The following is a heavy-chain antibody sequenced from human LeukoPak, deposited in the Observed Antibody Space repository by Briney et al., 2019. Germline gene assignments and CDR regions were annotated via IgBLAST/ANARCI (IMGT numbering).Heavy chain of an antibody. V-gene: IGHV4-34*01. J-gene: IGHJ4*02. D-gene: IGHD6-13*01. CDR3: ARVLYSSSWYYFDY. Sequence: SETLSLTCAVYGGSFSGYYWSWIRQPPGKGLEWIGETNHSGSTNYNPSLKSRVTISVDTSKNQFSLKLSSVTAADTAVYYCARVLYSSSWYYFDYWGQGTLVTVSS. CDR2: TNHSGST. CDR1: GGSFSGYY.